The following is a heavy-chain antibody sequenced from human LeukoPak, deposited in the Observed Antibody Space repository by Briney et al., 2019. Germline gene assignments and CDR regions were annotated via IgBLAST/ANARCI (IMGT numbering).Heavy chain of an antibody. CDR3: ARGNYHAMDV. CDR2: ISSSSSYI. V-gene: IGHV3-21*01. J-gene: IGHJ6*02. CDR1: GFTFSSYY. Sequence: GSLRLFCAGSGFTFSSYYMNRVRPAPGGGLEWVSSISSSSSYIYYADSVKGRFTISRGNAKNTVYLQMNSLRAEDTAVYYCARGNYHAMDVWGQGTTVTVSS.